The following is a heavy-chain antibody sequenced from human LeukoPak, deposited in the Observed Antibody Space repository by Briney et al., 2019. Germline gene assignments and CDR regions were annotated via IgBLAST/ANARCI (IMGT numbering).Heavy chain of an antibody. Sequence: GASVKVSCKASGNTFTTYDLNWVRQTTGQGLEWLGWMNPNSGSTGYAQKFQGRVTLTRDTSISTAYMELSGLNSEDTAVYFCARDAGTNSGWFDPWGQGTLVTVSS. CDR2: MNPNSGST. CDR3: ARDAGTNSGWFDP. V-gene: IGHV1-8*01. D-gene: IGHD4-23*01. J-gene: IGHJ5*02. CDR1: GNTFTTYD.